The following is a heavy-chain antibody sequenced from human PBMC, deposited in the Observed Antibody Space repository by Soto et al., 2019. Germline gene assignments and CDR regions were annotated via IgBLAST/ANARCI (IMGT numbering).Heavy chain of an antibody. D-gene: IGHD4-4*01. J-gene: IGHJ6*02. CDR1: GGSIKNSGYY. CDR3: GRDAVTKRDFYYYGMDV. V-gene: IGHV4-31*03. Sequence: QVQLQEAGPGLVKPSQTLSLTCTVSGGSIKNSGYYWSWIRQHPEKGLEWIGYISYSGSTDYAPSLKSRVTMSGDTSKHQFFLNLTSVTAADTAVYYCGRDAVTKRDFYYYGMDVWGRGTTVTVSS. CDR2: ISYSGST.